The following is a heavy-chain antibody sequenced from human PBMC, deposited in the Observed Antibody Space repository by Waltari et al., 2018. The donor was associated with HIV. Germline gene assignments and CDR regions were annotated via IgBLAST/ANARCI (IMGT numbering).Heavy chain of an antibody. CDR3: AKVEYSSSSGEN. J-gene: IGHJ4*02. V-gene: IGHV3-23*01. Sequence: EVQLLESGGGLVQPGGSLRLSCAASGFTFSSYAMSWVRQAPGKGREWVRAISGSGGSTNYADSVKGRFTISRDNSKNTLYLQMNSLRAEDTAVYYCAKVEYSSSSGENWGQGTLVTVSS. CDR1: GFTFSSYA. D-gene: IGHD6-6*01. CDR2: ISGSGGST.